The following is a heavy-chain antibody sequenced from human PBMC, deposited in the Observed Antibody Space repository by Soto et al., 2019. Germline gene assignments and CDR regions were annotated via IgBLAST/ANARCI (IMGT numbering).Heavy chain of an antibody. V-gene: IGHV1-18*01. Sequence: QVQLVQSGAEVKKPGASVKVSCKASGYTFTSYGISWVRQAPGQGLEWMGWISAYNGNTNYAQKLQGRVTMTTDTSTSTAYMELRSLRSDDTAVYYCARPSTYYDFWSGYYADYYYYYGMDVWGQGTTVTVSS. J-gene: IGHJ6*02. CDR3: ARPSTYYDFWSGYYADYYYYYGMDV. CDR2: ISAYNGNT. CDR1: GYTFTSYG. D-gene: IGHD3-3*01.